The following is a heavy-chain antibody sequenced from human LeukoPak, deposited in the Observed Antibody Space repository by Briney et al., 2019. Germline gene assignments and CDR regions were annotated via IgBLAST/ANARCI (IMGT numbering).Heavy chain of an antibody. CDR3: AKDAAGPEY. CDR1: GLTFSDYS. CDR2: ISAGGGST. J-gene: IGHJ4*02. Sequence: GGSLRLSCAASGLTFSDYSMTWVRQAPGKGLFWVSGISAGGGSTYYADSVTGRFTISRDNTRNTLYLQMNSLGAEDTAVYYCAKDAAGPEYWGQGTLVTVSS. V-gene: IGHV3-23*01. D-gene: IGHD6-13*01.